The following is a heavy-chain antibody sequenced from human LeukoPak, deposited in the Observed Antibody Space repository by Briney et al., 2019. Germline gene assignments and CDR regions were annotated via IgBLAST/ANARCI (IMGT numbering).Heavy chain of an antibody. CDR3: ASGYYTSGSYLAGYFDY. V-gene: IGHV3-7*05. D-gene: IGHD3-10*01. CDR2: IKQDGSEK. CDR1: GFAFSTYW. J-gene: IGHJ4*02. Sequence: GGSLRLSCAASGFAFSTYWMSWVRQAPGKGLEWVANIKQDGSEKYYVDSVKGRFSISRDNAKNSLYLQMNSLRAKDTAVYYCASGYYTSGSYLAGYFDYWGQGTLVTVSS.